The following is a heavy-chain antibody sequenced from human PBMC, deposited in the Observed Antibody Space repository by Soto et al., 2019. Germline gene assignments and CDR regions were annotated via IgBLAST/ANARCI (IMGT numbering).Heavy chain of an antibody. CDR3: ASVVRTLGHWFDP. J-gene: IGHJ5*02. CDR1: GYTFTSYG. D-gene: IGHD2-15*01. CDR2: ISVYNGNR. Sequence: QVQLVQSGAEVKKPGGSVKVSCKASGYTFTSYGISWVRQAPGQGLEWMVRISVYNGNRNYAEKLQGRVTITTDTSTSTAYMELRSLRSDDTAVYYCASVVRTLGHWFDPWRQGTLVTVSS. V-gene: IGHV1-18*01.